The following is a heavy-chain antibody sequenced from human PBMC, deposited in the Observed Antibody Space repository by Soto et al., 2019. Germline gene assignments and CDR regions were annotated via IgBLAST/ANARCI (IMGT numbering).Heavy chain of an antibody. CDR3: AKDGLQPGELSPRWSPYYYYGMDV. J-gene: IGHJ6*02. V-gene: IGHV3-23*01. CDR2: ISGSGGST. Sequence: GGSLRLSCAASGFTFSSYAMSWVRQAPGKGLEWVSAISGSGGSTYYADSVKGRFTISRDNSKNTLYLQMNSLRAEDTAVYYCAKDGLQPGELSPRWSPYYYYGMDVWGQGTTVTVSS. D-gene: IGHD3-16*02. CDR1: GFTFSSYA.